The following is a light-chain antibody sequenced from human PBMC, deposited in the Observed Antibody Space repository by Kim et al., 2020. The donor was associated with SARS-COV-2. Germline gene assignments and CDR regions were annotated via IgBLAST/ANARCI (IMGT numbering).Light chain of an antibody. Sequence: DIQMTQSPSSLSASVGDRVTITCRTSQNISNYLNWYQQKPGKAPKLLIYTASSLQSGVPSRFSGGGSGTDFTLTISSLQPEDFATYYCQQTYSAPITFGQGTRLEIK. V-gene: IGKV1-39*01. CDR1: QNISNY. CDR3: QQTYSAPIT. J-gene: IGKJ5*01. CDR2: TAS.